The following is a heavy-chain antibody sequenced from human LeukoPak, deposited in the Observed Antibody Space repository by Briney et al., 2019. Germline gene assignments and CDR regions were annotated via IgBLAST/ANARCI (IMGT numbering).Heavy chain of an antibody. Sequence: GGSLRLSCAASGFAFSNYAMSWVRQAPGKGLEWVSAISGSGGSTYYADSVKGRFTISRDNSKNTLYLQMNSLRAEDTAVYYCAKSVVGATPYYFDYWGQGTLVTVSS. J-gene: IGHJ4*02. D-gene: IGHD1-26*01. CDR2: ISGSGGST. V-gene: IGHV3-23*01. CDR1: GFAFSNYA. CDR3: AKSVVGATPYYFDY.